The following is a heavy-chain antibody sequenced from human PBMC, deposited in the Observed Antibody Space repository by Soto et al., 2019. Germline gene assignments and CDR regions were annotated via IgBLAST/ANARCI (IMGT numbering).Heavy chain of an antibody. D-gene: IGHD3-16*01. CDR3: GEQAYIEEEITNKLYYFDT. Sequence: PGGSLRLSCSASGFTFSSYAMSWVRQAPGKGLEWVSAISGSGGSTYYADSVKGRFTISRDNSKNTLYLQMNSLRAEDTAVYYCGEQAYIEEEITNKLYYFDTGGQGTLVTVSS. CDR2: ISGSGGST. J-gene: IGHJ4*02. V-gene: IGHV3-23*01. CDR1: GFTFSSYA.